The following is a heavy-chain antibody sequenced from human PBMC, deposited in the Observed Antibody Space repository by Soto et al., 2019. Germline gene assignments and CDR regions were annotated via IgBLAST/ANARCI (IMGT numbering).Heavy chain of an antibody. Sequence: GGSLRLSCSASGFTFSDYYMSWIRQAPGKGLEWVSYISSSSSYTNYADSVKGRFTISRDNAKNSLYLQMNSLRAEDTAVYYCARDRDSSSWYNWFDPWGQGTLVTVS. J-gene: IGHJ5*02. D-gene: IGHD6-13*01. CDR3: ARDRDSSSWYNWFDP. V-gene: IGHV3-11*06. CDR2: ISSSSSYT. CDR1: GFTFSDYY.